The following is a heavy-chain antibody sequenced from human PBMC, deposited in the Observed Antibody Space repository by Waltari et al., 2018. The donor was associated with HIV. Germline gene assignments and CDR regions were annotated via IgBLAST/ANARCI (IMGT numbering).Heavy chain of an antibody. CDR2: IIPIFPTA. CDR3: ARYGTTVFRKDACDI. CDR1: GGTFSSYG. Sequence: QVQLVQSGAEVKQPGSSVKVSCKASGGTFSSYGISWVRQAPGQGLEWMGGIIPIFPTANYAQKFQGRVTITADESTSTAYMELSSLRSEDTAVYYCARYGTTVFRKDACDIWGQGTMVTVSS. J-gene: IGHJ3*02. D-gene: IGHD1-7*01. V-gene: IGHV1-69*01.